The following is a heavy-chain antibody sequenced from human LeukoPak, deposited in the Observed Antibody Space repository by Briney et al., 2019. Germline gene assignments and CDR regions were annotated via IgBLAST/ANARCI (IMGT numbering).Heavy chain of an antibody. CDR1: GFIFSSYW. CDR2: KKQDGSER. D-gene: IGHD2-2*01. V-gene: IGHV3-7*01. J-gene: IGHJ4*02. CDR3: ATDNVYCSRTSCYQTFDY. Sequence: GGSLRLSCAASGFIFSSYWMSWVRQAPGKGLEWVAIKKQDGSERYYVDSVKGRFTISRDNSRNSLYLQMDILRAEDTAVYYCATDNVYCSRTSCYQTFDYWGQGTLATVPS.